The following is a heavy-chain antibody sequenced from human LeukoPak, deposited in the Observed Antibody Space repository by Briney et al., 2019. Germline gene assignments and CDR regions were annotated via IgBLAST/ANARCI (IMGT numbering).Heavy chain of an antibody. J-gene: IGHJ4*02. D-gene: IGHD6-19*01. V-gene: IGHV3-21*01. CDR3: ARLPIAVTGTGRY. Sequence: GGSLRLSCAAAGFTFSNYSMNWVRQAPGKGLEWVSSISSRSSYIYYANSVKGRFTISRDNAKNAVYLQMNSLRAEDTAMYYCARLPIAVTGTGRYWGQGTLVTVSS. CDR2: ISSRSSYI. CDR1: GFTFSNYS.